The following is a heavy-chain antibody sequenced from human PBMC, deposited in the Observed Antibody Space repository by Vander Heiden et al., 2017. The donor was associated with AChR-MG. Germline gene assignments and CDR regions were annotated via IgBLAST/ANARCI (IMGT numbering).Heavy chain of an antibody. CDR2: ISSSSSYM. CDR1: GFTFSSYS. Sequence: EVQLVESGGGLVKPGGSLRLSCATSGFTFSSYSMNWVRQAPGKGLEWVSSISSSSSYMYSADSVKGRFTISRDNAKNSLYLQMNSLRAEDTAVYHCASDYYMDVWCKGTTVTVSS. J-gene: IGHJ6*03. CDR3: ASDYYMDV. V-gene: IGHV3-21*01.